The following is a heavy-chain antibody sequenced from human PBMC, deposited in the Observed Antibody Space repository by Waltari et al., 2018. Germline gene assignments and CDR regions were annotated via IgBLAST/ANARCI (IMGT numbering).Heavy chain of an antibody. CDR2: MNPNSGNT. V-gene: IGHV1-8*01. CDR1: GYTFTSYD. D-gene: IGHD3-22*01. CDR3: ARGRTEGDSSDHAFDI. J-gene: IGHJ3*02. Sequence: QVQLVQSGAEVQKPGASVKVSCKASGYTFTSYDLNGVRQATGQGLEWMGWMNPNSGNTGYAQKFQGRVTMTRNTSISTAYMELSSLRSEDTAVYYCARGRTEGDSSDHAFDIWGQGTMVTVSS.